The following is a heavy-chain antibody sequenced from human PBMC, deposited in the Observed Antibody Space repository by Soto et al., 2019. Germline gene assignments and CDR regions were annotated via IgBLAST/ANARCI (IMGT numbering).Heavy chain of an antibody. V-gene: IGHV4-61*01. CDR1: GGSVSSGSYY. Sequence: PSETLSLTCTVSGGSVSSGSYYWSWIRQPTGKGLEWIGYIYYSGSTTYNPSLKSRVTISVDTSKNQFSLKLSSVTAADTAFYSCARIPTMDNRWFAPWGQGPLVPVSS. D-gene: IGHD3-10*01. CDR2: IYYSGST. CDR3: ARIPTMDNRWFAP. J-gene: IGHJ5*02.